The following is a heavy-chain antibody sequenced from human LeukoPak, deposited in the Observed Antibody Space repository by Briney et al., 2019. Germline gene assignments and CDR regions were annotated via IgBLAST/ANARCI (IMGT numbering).Heavy chain of an antibody. V-gene: IGHV3-23*01. CDR1: GFTFSSYA. CDR2: ISGSGGST. CDR3: AKDINYDIPFHY. D-gene: IGHD3-22*01. J-gene: IGHJ4*02. Sequence: GGSLRLSCAASGFTFSSYAMSWVRQAPGKGLEWVSAISGSGGSTYYADSVKGRFTISRENSKNTVYRQMNRLRAEDTAVYYCAKDINYDIPFHYWGQGTLVTVSS.